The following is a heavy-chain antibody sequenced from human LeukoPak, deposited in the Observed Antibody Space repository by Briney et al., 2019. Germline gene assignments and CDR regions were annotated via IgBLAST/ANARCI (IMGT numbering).Heavy chain of an antibody. Sequence: GGALRLSCAGSGFTFSSYSMHWVRQAPGKGLVGVSRINSDGSSTSYADSVKGRFTISRDNDKNTLYLQMNSLRAEDTAVYYCARTSYDSSGYYWFDPWGQGTLVTVSS. CDR2: INSDGSST. CDR3: ARTSYDSSGYYWFDP. J-gene: IGHJ5*02. CDR1: GFTFSSYS. D-gene: IGHD3-22*01. V-gene: IGHV3-74*01.